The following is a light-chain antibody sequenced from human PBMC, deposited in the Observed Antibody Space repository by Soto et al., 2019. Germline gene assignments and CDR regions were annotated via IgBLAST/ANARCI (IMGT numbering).Light chain of an antibody. Sequence: DIQMTQSPSSLSASVEDRVIITCRASQSISNHLNWYQQKPGKAPKLLIFAASSLQSGVPSRFSRSRSGPDFTLTISSLQPEDFATYYFQQSYSSPPTFGQGTKVEIK. CDR1: QSISNH. J-gene: IGKJ1*01. CDR2: AAS. CDR3: QQSYSSPPT. V-gene: IGKV1-39*01.